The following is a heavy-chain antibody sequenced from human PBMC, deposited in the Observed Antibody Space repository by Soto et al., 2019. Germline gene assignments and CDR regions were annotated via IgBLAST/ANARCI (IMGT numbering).Heavy chain of an antibody. D-gene: IGHD3-3*01. CDR1: GYTFTSYA. Sequence: ASVKVSCKASGYTFTSYAMHWVRQAPGQRLEWIGWINAGNGNTKYSQKFQGRVTITRDTSASTAYMELSSLRSEDTAVYYCARGSGAWNYDFWSAYYTWGQGTLVTVSS. CDR3: ARGSGAWNYDFWSAYYT. CDR2: INAGNGNT. J-gene: IGHJ4*02. V-gene: IGHV1-3*01.